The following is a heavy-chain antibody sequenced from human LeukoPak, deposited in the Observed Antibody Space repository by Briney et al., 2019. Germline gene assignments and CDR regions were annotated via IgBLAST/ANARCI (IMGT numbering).Heavy chain of an antibody. J-gene: IGHJ4*02. D-gene: IGHD3-16*01. CDR1: GFTVTNNY. V-gene: IGHV3-53*04. CDR3: AKDLTNGWGTFDY. Sequence: GGSLRLSCAASGFTVTNNYMNWVRQAPGKGLEWVSVIYSDGSTFYSDSVKGRFTISRHNSKNTVYLQMNSLRTEDTAVYYCAKDLTNGWGTFDYWGQGTLVTVSS. CDR2: IYSDGST.